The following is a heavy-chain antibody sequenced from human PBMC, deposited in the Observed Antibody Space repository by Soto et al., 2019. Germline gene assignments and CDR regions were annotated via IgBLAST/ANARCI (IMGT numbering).Heavy chain of an antibody. CDR2: ISSSSSYI. Sequence: EVQLLESGGGLVQPGGSLRLSCAASGFTFSSYAMSWVRQAPGKGLEWVSSISSSSSYIYYADSVKGRFTISRDNAKNSLYLQMNSLRAEDTAVYYCARDKHGDIVVVPAATPMDVWGQGTTVTVSS. D-gene: IGHD2-2*01. V-gene: IGHV3-21*01. CDR1: GFTFSSYA. J-gene: IGHJ6*02. CDR3: ARDKHGDIVVVPAATPMDV.